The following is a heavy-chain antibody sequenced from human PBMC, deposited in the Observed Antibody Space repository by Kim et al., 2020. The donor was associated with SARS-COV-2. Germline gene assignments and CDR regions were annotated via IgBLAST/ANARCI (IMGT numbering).Heavy chain of an antibody. CDR2: INAGNGNT. J-gene: IGHJ6*03. Sequence: ASVKVSCKASGYTFTSYAMHWVRQAPGQRLEWIGWINAGNGNTKYSQKFQGRVTITRDTSASTAYMELSSLRSEDTAVYYCARDGSIAARLYDYYYYMDVWGKGTTVTVSS. V-gene: IGHV1-3*01. CDR3: ARDGSIAARLYDYYYYMDV. D-gene: IGHD6-6*01. CDR1: GYTFTSYA.